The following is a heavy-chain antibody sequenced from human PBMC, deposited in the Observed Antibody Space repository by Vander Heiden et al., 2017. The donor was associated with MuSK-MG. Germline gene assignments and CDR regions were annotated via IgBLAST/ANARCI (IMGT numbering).Heavy chain of an antibody. Sequence: EVQLVESGGGLVQPGGSLRLSCAASGFAVSWPSMNWVRQAPGKGLEWVSVIYTDGKTYYADSVEGRFIISRDNSKSTLYLQMNSLRAEDAAVYYCARSRDCWSGGSLAYYFDYWGRGTLVTVSS. D-gene: IGHD3-3*01. J-gene: IGHJ4*02. V-gene: IGHV3-66*01. CDR1: GFAVSWPS. CDR3: ARSRDCWSGGSLAYYFDY. CDR2: IYTDGKT.